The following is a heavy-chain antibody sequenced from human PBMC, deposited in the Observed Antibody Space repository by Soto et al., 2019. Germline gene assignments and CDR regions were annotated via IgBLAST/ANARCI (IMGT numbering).Heavy chain of an antibody. V-gene: IGHV3-23*01. J-gene: IGHJ4*02. D-gene: IGHD3-9*01. CDR2: ISGSGGST. CDR1: GFTFSSYA. Sequence: GGSLRLSCAASGFTFSSYAMSWVRQAPGKGLEWVSAISGSGGSTYYADSVKGRFTISRDNSKNTMYLQMNSLRAEDTAVYYCAKVYDILTGYTANYDYWGQGTLVTVSS. CDR3: AKVYDILTGYTANYDY.